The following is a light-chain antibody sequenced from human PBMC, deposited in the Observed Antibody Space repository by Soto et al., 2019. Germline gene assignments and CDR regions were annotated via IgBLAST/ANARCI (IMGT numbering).Light chain of an antibody. V-gene: IGLV2-8*01. J-gene: IGLJ3*02. CDR1: RSDVGGYNF. CDR3: SSYAGGIKWV. CDR2: EVS. Sequence: QSALTQPASVSGSPGQSITISCTGTRSDVGGYNFVSWFQQHPGKAPKFMIYEVSKRPSGVPDRFSGSKSGNTASLTVSGLQAEDEADYYCSSYAGGIKWVFGGGTKVTVL.